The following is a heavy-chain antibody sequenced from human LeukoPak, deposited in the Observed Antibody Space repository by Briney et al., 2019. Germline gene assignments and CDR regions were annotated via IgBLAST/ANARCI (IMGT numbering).Heavy chain of an antibody. CDR2: ISWNSGSI. V-gene: IGHV3-9*01. D-gene: IGHD5-18*01. CDR3: ARALYSYGYYYYYMDV. CDR1: GFTFDDYA. J-gene: IGHJ6*03. Sequence: GRSLRLSCAASGFTFDDYAMHWVRQAPGKGLEWVSGISWNSGSIGYADSVKGRFTISRDNAKNSLYLQMNSLRAEDTALYYCARALYSYGYYYYYMDVWGKGTTVTVSS.